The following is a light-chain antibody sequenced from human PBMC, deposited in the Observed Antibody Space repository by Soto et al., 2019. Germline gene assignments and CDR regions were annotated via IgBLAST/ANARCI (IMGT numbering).Light chain of an antibody. V-gene: IGKV1-39*01. Sequence: DIQMTQSPSSLSASVGDRVIITCRASQSISSYLTCYQQKPGKAPKLLIDAASNLQSGVPSRFSGSGSGPGVTLTLSSLQPEDFATYYFQQSYRTPRTFVQGTQVEIK. J-gene: IGKJ1*01. CDR3: QQSYRTPRT. CDR2: AAS. CDR1: QSISSY.